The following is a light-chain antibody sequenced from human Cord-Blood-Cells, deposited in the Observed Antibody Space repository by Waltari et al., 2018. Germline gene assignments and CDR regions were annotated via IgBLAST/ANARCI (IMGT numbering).Light chain of an antibody. CDR2: WAS. Sequence: DIVMTQSPDSLAVSLGERATINCKSSQSVLYSSNNKNYVAWYQQKAGQPPKLLIYWASTRESGVPYRFSGSGSGTDFTLTISSLDAEDVAVYCCQQYYSTPYTFGQGTKLEIK. V-gene: IGKV4-1*01. J-gene: IGKJ2*01. CDR3: QQYYSTPYT. CDR1: QSVLYSSNNKNY.